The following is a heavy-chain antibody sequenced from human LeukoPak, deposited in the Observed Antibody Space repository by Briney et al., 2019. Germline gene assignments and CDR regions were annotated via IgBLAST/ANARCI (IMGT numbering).Heavy chain of an antibody. CDR2: ISGSST. CDR1: GFTFSSYA. CDR3: AKDLPPFIVVVPAAMEGWFDP. Sequence: GGSLRLSCAASGFTFSSYAMSWVRQAPGKGLEWVSAISGSSTYYADSVKGRFTISRDNSKNTLYLQMNGLRAEDTAVYYCAKDLPPFIVVVPAAMEGWFDPWGQGTLVTVSS. D-gene: IGHD2-2*01. J-gene: IGHJ5*02. V-gene: IGHV3-23*01.